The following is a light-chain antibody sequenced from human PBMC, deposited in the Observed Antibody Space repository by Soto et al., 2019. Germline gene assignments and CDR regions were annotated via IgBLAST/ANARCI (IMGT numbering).Light chain of an antibody. Sequence: EIVLTQSPATLSLSPGERATLSCRASQSVGTYLAWYQQKPGQAPRLLIYDASNSATGIPARFSGSGSGTDFTLIISSLEPEDSALYYCQQRSNWRTLGRGTKVEI. CDR1: QSVGTY. CDR2: DAS. V-gene: IGKV3-11*01. J-gene: IGKJ1*01. CDR3: QQRSNWRT.